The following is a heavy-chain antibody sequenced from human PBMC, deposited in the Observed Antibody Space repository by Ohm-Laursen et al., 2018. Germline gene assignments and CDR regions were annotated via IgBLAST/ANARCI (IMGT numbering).Heavy chain of an antibody. Sequence: SETLSLTWTVSGGSVSSGSYYWSWIRQPPGKGLEWIGYISYRGSTNYNPSLKSRVTISVDTSKNQFSLRLSSVTAADTAVYYCARLYCSRTSCYTGGWGQGTLVTVSS. V-gene: IGHV4-61*01. CDR1: GGSVSSGSYY. J-gene: IGHJ4*02. CDR2: ISYRGST. CDR3: ARLYCSRTSCYTGG. D-gene: IGHD2-2*02.